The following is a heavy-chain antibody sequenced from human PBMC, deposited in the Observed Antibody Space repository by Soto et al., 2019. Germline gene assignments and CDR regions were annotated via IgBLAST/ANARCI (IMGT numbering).Heavy chain of an antibody. CDR2: IDWDDDK. D-gene: IGHD2-15*01. Sequence: SGPTLVNPTQTLTLTCTFSGFSLSTSGMCVSWIRQPPGKALEWLARIDWDDDKYYSTSLKTRLTISKDTSKNQVVLTMTNMDPVDTATYCCARICSGGTDPDYWGQGTLVTVSS. J-gene: IGHJ4*02. CDR1: GFSLSTSGMC. CDR3: ARICSGGTDPDY. V-gene: IGHV2-70*11.